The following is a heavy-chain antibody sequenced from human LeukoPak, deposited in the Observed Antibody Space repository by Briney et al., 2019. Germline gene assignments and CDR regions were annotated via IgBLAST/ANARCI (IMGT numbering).Heavy chain of an antibody. Sequence: SETLSLTCTVSGGSISSYYWSWIRQPAGKGLEWIGRIYTSGSTNYNPSLKSRVTISVDKSKNQFSLKLSSVTAADTAVYYCARGITGTSGSLYYYYYMDVWGKGTTVTVS. CDR2: IYTSGST. CDR3: ARGITGTSGSLYYYYYMDV. D-gene: IGHD1-20*01. V-gene: IGHV4-4*07. J-gene: IGHJ6*03. CDR1: GGSISSYY.